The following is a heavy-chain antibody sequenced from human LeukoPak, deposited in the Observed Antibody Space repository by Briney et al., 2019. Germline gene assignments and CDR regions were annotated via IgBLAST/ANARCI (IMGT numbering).Heavy chain of an antibody. Sequence: SQTLSLTCTVSGGSISSGDYYWSWIRQPPGKGLEWIGYIYYSGSTYYNPSLKSRVTISVDTSKNRFSLKLSSVTAADTAVYYCARNLVPAAFDYWGQGTLVTVSS. V-gene: IGHV4-30-4*08. D-gene: IGHD2-2*01. CDR3: ARNLVPAAFDY. CDR2: IYYSGST. J-gene: IGHJ4*02. CDR1: GGSISSGDYY.